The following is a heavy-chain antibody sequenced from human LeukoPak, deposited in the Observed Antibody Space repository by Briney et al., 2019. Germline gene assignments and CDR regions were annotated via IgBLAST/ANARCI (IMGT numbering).Heavy chain of an antibody. CDR2: MNPNSGNT. CDR1: GYTFTSYG. D-gene: IGHD2-2*02. J-gene: IGHJ4*02. Sequence: ASVKVSCKASGYTFTSYGISWVRQATGQGLGWMGWMNPNSGNTGYAQKFQGRVTMTRNTSISTAYMELSSLTSEDTAVYYCARYTDEGMGYWGQGTLVTVSS. V-gene: IGHV1-8*02. CDR3: ARYTDEGMGY.